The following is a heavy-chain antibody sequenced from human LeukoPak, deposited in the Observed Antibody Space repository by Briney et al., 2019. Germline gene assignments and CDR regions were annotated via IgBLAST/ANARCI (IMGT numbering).Heavy chain of an antibody. V-gene: IGHV3-15*01. Sequence: GGSLRLSCEASGFTFTNAWMNWVRQAPGKGLAWVGRIKSKGDGETTDYAAPVKGRFTMSRDDSKATLYLQMNYLEAEDTAVYYCTTDLGLTMIRGVIVSWGQGALVTVSS. D-gene: IGHD3-10*01. J-gene: IGHJ4*02. CDR1: GFTFTNAW. CDR2: IKSKGDGETT. CDR3: TTDLGLTMIRGVIVS.